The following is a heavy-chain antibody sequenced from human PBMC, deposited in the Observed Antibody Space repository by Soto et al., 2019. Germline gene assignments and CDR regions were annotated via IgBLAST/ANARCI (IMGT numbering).Heavy chain of an antibody. V-gene: IGHV3-11*01. CDR3: ARGGNWQPDYYCGMDV. J-gene: IGHJ6*02. D-gene: IGHD1-20*01. CDR1: GFTFSDYY. CDR2: ISSSGSTI. Sequence: QVQLVESGGGLVKPGGSLRLSCAASGFTFSDYYMSWIRQAPGKGLEWVSYISSSGSTIYYADSGKGRFTITRDNAKNSLDLQMNSLRAEDTAVYYCARGGNWQPDYYCGMDVWGQGTTVTVSS.